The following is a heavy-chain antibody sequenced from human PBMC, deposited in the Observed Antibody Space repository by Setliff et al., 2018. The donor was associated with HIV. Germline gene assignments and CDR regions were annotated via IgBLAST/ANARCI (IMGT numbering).Heavy chain of an antibody. J-gene: IGHJ4*02. CDR2: INHSGST. CDR1: GGSFSGYY. CDR3: ARQTWEYYDTLTGYYRSPKNFDS. Sequence: SETLSLTCAVYGGSFSGYYWSWIRQPPGKGLEWIGEINHSGSTNYNPSLKSRVTISVDTSKNQFSLKLSSVTAADTAVYYCARQTWEYYDTLTGYYRSPKNFDSWGQGTLVTVSS. V-gene: IGHV4-34*01. D-gene: IGHD3-9*01.